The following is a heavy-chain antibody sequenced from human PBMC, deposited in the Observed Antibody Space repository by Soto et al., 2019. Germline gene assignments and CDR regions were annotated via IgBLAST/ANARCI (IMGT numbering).Heavy chain of an antibody. CDR2: ISSSARTT. D-gene: IGHD3-22*01. Sequence: EVQLVESGGGLVQPGGSLRLSCAASGFTFSSYEMNWVRQAPGKGLEWVSYISSSARTTYYADSVKGRFTISRDNAKNALYLQMSSLRAEDTAVYYCSRAYDSSGVFYTFLYWGLGTLVTVSS. J-gene: IGHJ4*02. CDR1: GFTFSSYE. V-gene: IGHV3-48*03. CDR3: SRAYDSSGVFYTFLY.